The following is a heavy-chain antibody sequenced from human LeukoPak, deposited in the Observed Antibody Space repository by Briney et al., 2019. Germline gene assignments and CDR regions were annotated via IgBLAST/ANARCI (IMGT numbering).Heavy chain of an antibody. D-gene: IGHD3-10*01. CDR1: GFTFDDYA. V-gene: IGHV3-9*01. J-gene: IGHJ2*01. CDR3: AKNLGTGESRDWYFDL. Sequence: GGSLRLSCVASGFTFDDYAMHWVRQAPGKGLEWVSGISWNSASTGYADSVKGRFTISRDNAKNSLYLQMNSLRAEDTALYYCAKNLGTGESRDWYFDLWGRGTLVTVSS. CDR2: ISWNSAST.